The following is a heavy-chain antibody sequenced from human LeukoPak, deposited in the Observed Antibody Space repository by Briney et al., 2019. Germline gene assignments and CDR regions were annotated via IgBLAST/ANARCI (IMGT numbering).Heavy chain of an antibody. V-gene: IGHV1-69*13. CDR2: IIPIFGTA. J-gene: IGHJ4*02. Sequence: ASVKVSCKASGGTFSSYAISWVRQAPGQGLEWMGGIIPIFGTANYAQKFQGRVTITADESTSTAYMELSSLRPEDTAVYYCAREGYCSSTSCRYRDWGQGTLVTVSS. D-gene: IGHD2-2*01. CDR1: GGTFSSYA. CDR3: AREGYCSSTSCRYRD.